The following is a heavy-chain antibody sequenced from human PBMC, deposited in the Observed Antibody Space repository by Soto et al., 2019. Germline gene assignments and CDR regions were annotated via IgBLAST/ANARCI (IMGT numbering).Heavy chain of an antibody. CDR1: GGSISSYY. CDR2: IYYSGST. CDR3: ARRVWLVTGWYFDL. V-gene: IGHV4-59*08. J-gene: IGHJ2*01. D-gene: IGHD6-19*01. Sequence: QVQLQESGPGLVKPSETLSLTCTVSGGSISSYYWRWIRQPPGKGLEWIGYIYYSGSTKYNPSLKSRVTMSVDTSKNQFSLKLSSVTAADTAVYYCARRVWLVTGWYFDLWGRGTLVTVSS.